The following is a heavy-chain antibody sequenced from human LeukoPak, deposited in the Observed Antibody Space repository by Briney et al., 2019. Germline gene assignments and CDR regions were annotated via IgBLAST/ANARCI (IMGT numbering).Heavy chain of an antibody. J-gene: IGHJ4*02. Sequence: ASVKVSCKASGGTFSSYAISWVRQAPGQGLEWMGGIVPIFGTANYAQKFQGRVTITTDESTSTAYMELSSLRSEDTAVYYCAIAVTSPNGYWGQGTLVTVSS. CDR3: AIAVTSPNGY. D-gene: IGHD2-2*01. CDR2: IVPIFGTA. CDR1: GGTFSSYA. V-gene: IGHV1-69*05.